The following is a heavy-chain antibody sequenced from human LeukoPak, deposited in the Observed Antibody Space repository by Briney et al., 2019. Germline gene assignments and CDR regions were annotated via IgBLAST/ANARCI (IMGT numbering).Heavy chain of an antibody. CDR1: GYTFTSYD. D-gene: IGHD2-15*01. J-gene: IGHJ4*02. Sequence: SVKVSCKASGYTFTSYDINWVRQATGQGLEWMGWMNPNSDNTGYAQKFQGRVTMTRNTSISTAYMELSSLRSEDTAVYYCARVRRGSPAAAKDYWGQGTLVTVSS. V-gene: IGHV1-8*01. CDR3: ARVRRGSPAAAKDY. CDR2: MNPNSDNT.